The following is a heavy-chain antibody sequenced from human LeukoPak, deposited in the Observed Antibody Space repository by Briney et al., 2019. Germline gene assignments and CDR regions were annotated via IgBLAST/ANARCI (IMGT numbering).Heavy chain of an antibody. V-gene: IGHV3-48*02. D-gene: IGHD1-26*01. Sequence: GGSLRLSCAASGFTFSSYNMNWVRQAPGKGLEWISYITTSGGTIYYADSVKGRFTISRDNAKNSLYLQKNSLRDEDTAVYYCARRIVGAFPFDYWGQGTLVTVSS. CDR1: GFTFSSYN. CDR3: ARRIVGAFPFDY. J-gene: IGHJ4*02. CDR2: ITTSGGTI.